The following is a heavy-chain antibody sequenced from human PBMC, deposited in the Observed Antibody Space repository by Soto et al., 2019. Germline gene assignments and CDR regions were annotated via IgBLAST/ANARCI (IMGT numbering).Heavy chain of an antibody. D-gene: IGHD3-3*01. V-gene: IGHV3-53*01. J-gene: IGHJ6*02. CDR3: AKDEARITIFGVVNPYGMDV. CDR2: IYSGERA. CDR1: GFNVSGVF. Sequence: GGSLRLSCEATGFNVSGVFMTWVRQAPGKGLEWVSVIYSGERAYYSDSVKGRFTISRDSSKNTLLLQLNRLRVEDTAVYYCAKDEARITIFGVVNPYGMDVWGQGTTVTVSS.